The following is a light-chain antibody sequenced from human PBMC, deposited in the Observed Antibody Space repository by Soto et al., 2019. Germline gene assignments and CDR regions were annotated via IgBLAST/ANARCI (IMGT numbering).Light chain of an antibody. CDR1: QSVLYSSNNENY. CDR2: WAS. CDR3: QQYYSSWT. Sequence: DIVMIQSPDSLAVSLGERATINCKSSQSVLYSSNNENYLAWYQQKLGQPPNLLIYWASTRESGVPDRFSGSGSGTDFTLTISSLQAEDVAVYYCQQYYSSWTFGQGTKVEIK. J-gene: IGKJ1*01. V-gene: IGKV4-1*01.